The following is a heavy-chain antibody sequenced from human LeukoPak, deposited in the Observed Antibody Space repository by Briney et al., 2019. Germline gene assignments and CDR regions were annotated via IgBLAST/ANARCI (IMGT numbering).Heavy chain of an antibody. D-gene: IGHD3-3*01. CDR1: GGSISSGSYY. J-gene: IGHJ4*02. CDR2: IYASGST. V-gene: IGHV4-61*02. Sequence: SETLSLTCTVSGGSISSGSYYWSWIRQPAGKGLEWIGRIYASGSTNYNPSLKSRVTISVDTSKNQFSLKLSSVTAADTAVYYCARERTIFGVVTIDYWGQGTLVTVSS. CDR3: ARERTIFGVVTIDY.